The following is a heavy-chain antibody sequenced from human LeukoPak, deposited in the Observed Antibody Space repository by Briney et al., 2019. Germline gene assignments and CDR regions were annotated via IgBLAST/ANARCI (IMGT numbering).Heavy chain of an antibody. J-gene: IGHJ4*02. CDR1: AYSISSGYY. D-gene: IGHD6-25*01. CDR2: FYHSGST. V-gene: IGHV4-38-2*01. Sequence: SETLSLTCAVSAYSISSGYYWGWIRQPPGKGLEWIGSFYHSGSTYYNPSLKSRVTISVDTSKNQFSLKLTSVTAADTAVYYCAGRAARFFDYWGQGILVTVSS. CDR3: AGRAARFFDY.